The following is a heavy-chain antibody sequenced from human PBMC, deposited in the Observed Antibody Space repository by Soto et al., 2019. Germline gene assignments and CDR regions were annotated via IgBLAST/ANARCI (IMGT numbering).Heavy chain of an antibody. CDR1: GFTFSSYS. J-gene: IGHJ4*02. D-gene: IGHD5-18*01. CDR3: TRRGGYSYYFDY. CDR2: ITSSTSYI. Sequence: EVQLVESGGGLVKPGGSLRLSCAASGFTFSSYSMNWVRQAPGKGLEWVSSITSSTSYIYYAGSVKGRFTISRDNAKNSLYRQMNSLRAEDTAVYYCTRRGGYSYYFDYWGQGTLVTVSS. V-gene: IGHV3-21*01.